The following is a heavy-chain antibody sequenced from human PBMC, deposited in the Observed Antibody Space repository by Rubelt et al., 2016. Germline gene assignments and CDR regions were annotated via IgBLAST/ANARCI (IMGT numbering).Heavy chain of an antibody. D-gene: IGHD6-25*01. CDR2: INHSGYT. J-gene: IGHJ4*02. Sequence: QVQLHQWGAGLLKPSETLSLTCAVYDGSFSGYYWNWIRQPPGEGLEWIGDINHSGYTNYNPSLKSRVTISVDTSKNQFSRKRSCVTAADTAVYYWARVRSSATMAPYYFDYWGQGTLVTVSS. V-gene: IGHV4-34*01. CDR1: DGSFSGYY. CDR3: ARVRSSATMAPYYFDY.